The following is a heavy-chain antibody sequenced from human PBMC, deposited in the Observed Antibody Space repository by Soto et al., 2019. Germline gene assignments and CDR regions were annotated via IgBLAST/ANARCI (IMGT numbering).Heavy chain of an antibody. D-gene: IGHD6-13*01. CDR2: INHSGST. J-gene: IGHJ4*02. V-gene: IGHV4-34*01. CDR1: GGSFSGYY. Sequence: ASETLSLTCAVYGGSFSGYYWSWIRQPPGKGLEWIGEINHSGSTNYNPSLKSQVTISVDTSKNQFSLKLSSVTAADTAVYYCARRPGIAAAGRLDYWGQGTLVTVS. CDR3: ARRPGIAAAGRLDY.